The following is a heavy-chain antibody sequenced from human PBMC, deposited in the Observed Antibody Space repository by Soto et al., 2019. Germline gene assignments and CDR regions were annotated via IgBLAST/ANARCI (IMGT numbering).Heavy chain of an antibody. V-gene: IGHV4-59*01. CDR3: ARRRTPDY. CDR2: IYYSGST. Sequence: QVQLQESGPGLVKPSETLSLTCTVSGGSISSYYWSWIRQPPGKGLEWIGYIYYSGSTNYNPSLKCRVTISVDTSKNQCSLKLSSVTAADTAVYYCARRRTPDYWGQGTLVTVSS. J-gene: IGHJ4*02. CDR1: GGSISSYY.